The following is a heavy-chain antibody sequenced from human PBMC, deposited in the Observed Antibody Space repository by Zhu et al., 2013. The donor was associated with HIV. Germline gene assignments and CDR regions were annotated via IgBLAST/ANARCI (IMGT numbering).Heavy chain of an antibody. Sequence: QVQLVQSGAEVKKPGASVKVSCKASGYTFTGYYIHWVRQAPGQGLEWMGWINPNSGGTNYAQQFQGRVTMTRDTSISTAYMELSRLRSDDTAVYYCARGGGSYDYWGQGTLVTVSS. CDR2: INPNSGGT. V-gene: IGHV1-2*02. D-gene: IGHD1-26*01. CDR1: GYTFTGYY. J-gene: IGHJ4*02. CDR3: ARGGGSYDY.